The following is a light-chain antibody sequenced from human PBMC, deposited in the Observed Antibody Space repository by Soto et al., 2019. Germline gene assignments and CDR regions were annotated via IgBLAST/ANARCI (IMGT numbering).Light chain of an antibody. CDR2: GAS. J-gene: IGKJ2*01. CDR3: HQYKNLPYT. V-gene: IGKV3-15*01. Sequence: EIVMTQSPATLSVSPGERATLSCRASQSVSSNLAWYQHKPGQAPRLLIYGASTRATGIPARFSGSASGTEFTLIISSLQSEDFAVYYCHQYKNLPYTFGQGTKLEIK. CDR1: QSVSSN.